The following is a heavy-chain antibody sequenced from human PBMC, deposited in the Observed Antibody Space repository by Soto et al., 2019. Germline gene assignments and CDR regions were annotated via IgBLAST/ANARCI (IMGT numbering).Heavy chain of an antibody. D-gene: IGHD6-19*01. J-gene: IGHJ4*02. CDR2: ISSSSSYI. V-gene: IGHV3-21*01. CDR1: GFTFSSYS. CDR3: ARDLDSSGWPDY. Sequence: GGSLRLSCAASGFTFSSYSMNWVRQAPGKGLEWVSSISSSSSYIYYADSVKGRFTISRDNAKNSLYLQMNSLRAEDTAVYYCARDLDSSGWPDYWGQGTLVTVSS.